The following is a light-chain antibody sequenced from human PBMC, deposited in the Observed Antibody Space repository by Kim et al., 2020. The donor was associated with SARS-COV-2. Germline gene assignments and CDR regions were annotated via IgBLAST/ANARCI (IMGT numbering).Light chain of an antibody. J-gene: IGLJ3*02. CDR1: NLRTYY. V-gene: IGLV3-19*01. CDR3: NSRDSSGNHWV. Sequence: SSELTKDTAVSVALGQTVRITCQGDNLRTYYASWYQRKPGQAPVLVLYGKNNRPSGIPDRFSGSSSGNTASLTITGAQAEDEADYYCNSRDSSGNHWVFGGGTQLTVL. CDR2: GKN.